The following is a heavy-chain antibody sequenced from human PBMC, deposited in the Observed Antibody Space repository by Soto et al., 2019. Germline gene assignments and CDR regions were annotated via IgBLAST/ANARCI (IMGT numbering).Heavy chain of an antibody. CDR3: GRVRGDGEVDY. J-gene: IGHJ4*02. CDR1: GASIISGDFS. D-gene: IGHD4-17*01. V-gene: IGHV4-30-2*01. Sequence: QLQLQESGSGLVKPSQTLSLTCAVSGASIISGDFSWTWIRQPPGKGLEWIGYLYYSGSTFYNPTLKSRVTISIDGSKDQFSLKLTSVTAADTAVYYCGRVRGDGEVDYWGQGTLVTVSS. CDR2: LYYSGST.